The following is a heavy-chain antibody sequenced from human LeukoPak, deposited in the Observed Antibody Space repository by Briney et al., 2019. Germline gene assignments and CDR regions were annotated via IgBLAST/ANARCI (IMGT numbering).Heavy chain of an antibody. Sequence: GGSLRLSCAASGFTFSSYWMTWVRQAPGKGLEWVANIKQAGTEKYYVDSVKGRFTISRDNAKNSLFLQMNSLRDEDTAVYYCASDPLWFGELYVDYWGQGTLVTVSS. CDR2: IKQAGTEK. V-gene: IGHV3-7*01. CDR1: GFTFSSYW. CDR3: ASDPLWFGELYVDY. D-gene: IGHD3-10*01. J-gene: IGHJ4*02.